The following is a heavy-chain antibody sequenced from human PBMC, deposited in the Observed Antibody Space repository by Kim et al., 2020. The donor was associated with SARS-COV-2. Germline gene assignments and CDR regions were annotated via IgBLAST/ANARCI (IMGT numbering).Heavy chain of an antibody. CDR3: AKDMSSSADLSFDY. CDR1: GFTFDDYA. V-gene: IGHV3-9*01. J-gene: IGHJ4*02. CDR2: ISWNSGSI. D-gene: IGHD6-6*01. Sequence: GGSLRLSCAASGFTFDDYAMHWVRQAPGKGLEWVSGISWNSGSIGYADSVKGRFTISRDNAKNSLYLQMNSLRAEDTALYYCAKDMSSSADLSFDYWGQGTLVTVSS.